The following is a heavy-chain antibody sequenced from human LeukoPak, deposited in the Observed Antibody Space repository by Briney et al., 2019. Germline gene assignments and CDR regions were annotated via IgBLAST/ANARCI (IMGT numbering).Heavy chain of an antibody. CDR2: ISSSSSYI. Sequence: PGGSLRLSXAASGFTFSSYSMNWVRQAPGKGLEWVSSISSSSSYIYYADSVKGRFTISRDNAKNSLYLQMNSLRAEDTAVYYCASADLYYYDSSGYVLDYWGQRTLVTVSS. CDR3: ASADLYYYDSSGYVLDY. V-gene: IGHV3-21*01. J-gene: IGHJ4*02. CDR1: GFTFSSYS. D-gene: IGHD3-22*01.